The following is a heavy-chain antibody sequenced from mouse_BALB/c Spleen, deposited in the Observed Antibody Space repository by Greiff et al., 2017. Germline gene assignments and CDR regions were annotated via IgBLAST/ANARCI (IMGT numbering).Heavy chain of an antibody. V-gene: IGHV5-12-1*01. CDR3: ARRGAY. CDR2: IGSGGGST. CDR1: GFAFSSYD. Sequence: EVQLVESGGGLVKPGGSLKLSCAASGFAFSSYDMSWVRQTPEKRLEWVAYIGSGGGSTYYPDTVKGRFTISRDNAKNTLYLQMSSLKSEDTAMYYCARRGAYWGQGTLVTVSA. J-gene: IGHJ3*01.